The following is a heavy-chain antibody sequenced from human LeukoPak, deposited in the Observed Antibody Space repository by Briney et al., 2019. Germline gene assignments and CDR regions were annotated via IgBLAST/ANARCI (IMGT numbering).Heavy chain of an antibody. V-gene: IGHV4-59*01. CDR2: IYYSGSV. Sequence: SETLSLTCTVSGGSLNSYFWSWIRQPPGKGLEWIGYIYYSGSVNYSPSLKSRVSISVDTSKKQFSLRVSSVTAADTAVYYCARHPTGTYYFDYWGQGTLVTVSS. CDR1: GGSLNSYF. D-gene: IGHD1-14*01. CDR3: ARHPTGTYYFDY. J-gene: IGHJ4*02.